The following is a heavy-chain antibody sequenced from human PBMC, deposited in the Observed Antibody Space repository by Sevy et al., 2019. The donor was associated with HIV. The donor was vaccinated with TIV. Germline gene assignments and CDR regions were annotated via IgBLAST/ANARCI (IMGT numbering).Heavy chain of an antibody. CDR3: ARGEEEMATITRGFYYYGMDV. Sequence: SETLSLTCTVSGGSISSGDYYWSWIHQSPGKGLEWIGYIYYSGSTYYNPSLKSRVTISVDTSKNQFSLKLSSVTAADTAVYYCARGEEEMATITRGFYYYGMDVWGQGTTVTVSS. CDR2: IYYSGST. D-gene: IGHD5-12*01. CDR1: GGSISSGDYY. J-gene: IGHJ6*02. V-gene: IGHV4-30-4*01.